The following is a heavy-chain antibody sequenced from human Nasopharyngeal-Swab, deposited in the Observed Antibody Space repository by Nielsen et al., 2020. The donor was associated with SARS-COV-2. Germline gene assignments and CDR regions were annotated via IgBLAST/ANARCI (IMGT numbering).Heavy chain of an antibody. D-gene: IGHD3-3*02. J-gene: IGHJ4*01. Sequence: GGFLRPSCNGSGYSFTDFWINWVRKTHGRGLDWVGSIHASVSSINYNPSFQGRVSISTDKSTTTAYLQWSSLEASDTAVYYCARAFTTMSSFAHWGHGTLVTVSS. CDR2: IHASVSSI. CDR3: ARAFTTMSSFAH. V-gene: IGHV5-10-1*01. CDR1: GYSFTDFW.